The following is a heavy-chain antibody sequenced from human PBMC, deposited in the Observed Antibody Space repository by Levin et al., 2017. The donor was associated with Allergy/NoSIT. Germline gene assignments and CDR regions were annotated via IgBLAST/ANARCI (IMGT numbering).Heavy chain of an antibody. V-gene: IGHV3-23*01. J-gene: IGHJ4*02. D-gene: IGHD3-22*01. CDR3: GKDVTYGSGYYYY. CDR1: GFTFSTYA. Sequence: GGSLRLSCAVSGFTFSTYAMSWVRQAPGKGLEWVSSIAGNGGRTYYADSVKGRFTISRDNSKNTLYLQMNSLRAEDTALYYCGKDVTYGSGYYYYGGQGTLVTVSS. CDR2: IAGNGGRT.